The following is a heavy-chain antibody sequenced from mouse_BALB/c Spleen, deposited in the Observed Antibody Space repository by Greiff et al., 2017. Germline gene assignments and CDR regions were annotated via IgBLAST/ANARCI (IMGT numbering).Heavy chain of an antibody. J-gene: IGHJ3*01. D-gene: IGHD2-12*01. CDR3: ARSPYDEGFAY. Sequence: DVHLVESGPGLVKPSQSLSLTCSVTGYSITSGYYWNWIRQFPGNKLEWMGYISYDGSNNYNPSLKNRISITRDTSKNQFFLKLNSVTTEDTATYYCARSPYDEGFAYWGQGTLVTVSA. V-gene: IGHV3-6*02. CDR1: GYSITSGYY. CDR2: ISYDGSN.